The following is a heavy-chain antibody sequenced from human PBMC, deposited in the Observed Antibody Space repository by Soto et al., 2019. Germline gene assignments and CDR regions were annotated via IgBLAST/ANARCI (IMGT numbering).Heavy chain of an antibody. V-gene: IGHV1-2*02. CDR2: INPNSGGT. CDR3: ARVHINVDIVATTAFDY. J-gene: IGHJ4*02. Sequence: GASVKVSCKASGYTFTGYYMHWVRQAPGQGLEWMGWINPNSGGTNYAQKFQGRVTMTRDTSISTAYMELSRLRSDDTAVYYCARVHINVDIVATTAFDYWGQGTLVTVSS. D-gene: IGHD5-12*01. CDR1: GYTFTGYY.